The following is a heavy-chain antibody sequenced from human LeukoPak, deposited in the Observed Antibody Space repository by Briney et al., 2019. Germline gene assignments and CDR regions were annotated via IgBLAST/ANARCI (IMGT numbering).Heavy chain of an antibody. Sequence: GASVKVSCKASGGTFSSYAISWVRQAPGQGLEWMGWINTNTGNPTYAQGFTGRFVFSLDTSVSTAYLQISSLKAEDTAVYYCARGRYYYDSSGYYYRWSNFDYWGQGTLVTVSS. V-gene: IGHV7-4-1*02. CDR1: GGTFSSYA. CDR2: INTNTGNP. D-gene: IGHD3-22*01. J-gene: IGHJ4*02. CDR3: ARGRYYYDSSGYYYRWSNFDY.